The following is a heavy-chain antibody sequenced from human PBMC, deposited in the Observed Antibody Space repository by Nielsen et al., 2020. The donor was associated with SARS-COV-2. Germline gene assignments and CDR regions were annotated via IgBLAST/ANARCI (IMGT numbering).Heavy chain of an antibody. Sequence: GESLKISCEASGYSFSSYWIAWVRQRPGKGLKWMGIIYPGDSETKYSPSFQGQVTMSVDKSLRTAYLQWRTLKASDTAMYYCARRHMIPFGAGTYHFDFWGQGTLVTVSS. J-gene: IGHJ4*02. V-gene: IGHV5-51*01. CDR2: IYPGDSET. CDR3: ARRHMIPFGAGTYHFDF. CDR1: GYSFSSYW. D-gene: IGHD3-16*01.